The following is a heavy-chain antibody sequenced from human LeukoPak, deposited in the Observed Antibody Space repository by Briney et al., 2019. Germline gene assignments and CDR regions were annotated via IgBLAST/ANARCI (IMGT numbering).Heavy chain of an antibody. V-gene: IGHV1-3*01. Sequence: ASAKVSCKASGYTFTSYAMHWVRQAPGQRLEWMGWINAGNGNTKYSQKFQGRVTITRDTSASTAYMELSSLRSEDTAVYYCASRITYYYGSGSPSPQYYFDYWGQGTLVTVSS. J-gene: IGHJ4*02. CDR1: GYTFTSYA. CDR2: INAGNGNT. D-gene: IGHD3-10*01. CDR3: ASRITYYYGSGSPSPQYYFDY.